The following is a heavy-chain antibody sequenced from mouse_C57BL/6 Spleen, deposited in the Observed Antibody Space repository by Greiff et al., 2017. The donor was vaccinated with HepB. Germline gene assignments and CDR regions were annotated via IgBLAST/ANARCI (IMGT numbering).Heavy chain of an antibody. CDR2: IDPSDSET. J-gene: IGHJ4*01. CDR3: ARKGVYAMDY. CDR1: GYTFTSYW. V-gene: IGHV1-52*01. Sequence: QVQFQQPGAELVRPGSSVKLSCKASGYTFTSYWMHWVKQRPIQGLEWIGNIDPSDSETHYNQKFKDKATLTVDKSSSTAYMQLSSLTSEDSAVYYCARKGVYAMDYWGQGTSVTVSS.